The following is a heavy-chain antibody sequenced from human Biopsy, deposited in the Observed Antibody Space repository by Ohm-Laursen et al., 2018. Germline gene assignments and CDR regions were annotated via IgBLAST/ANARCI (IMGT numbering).Heavy chain of an antibody. CDR1: GFTFSSYA. CDR3: AREQPALSGGGSWFDS. D-gene: IGHD6-19*01. CDR2: ISGNSDII. Sequence: SLRLSRAASGFTFSSYAMTWFRQAPGKGLEWVSTISGNSDIIYDTDSVKGRFTISRDNSKNTLYLQMNSLRADDSAVYFCAREQPALSGGGSWFDSWGQGTLVIVSS. J-gene: IGHJ5*01. V-gene: IGHV3-23*01.